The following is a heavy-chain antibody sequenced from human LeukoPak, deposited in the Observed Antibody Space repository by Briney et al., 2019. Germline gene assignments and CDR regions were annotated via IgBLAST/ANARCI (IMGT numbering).Heavy chain of an antibody. D-gene: IGHD3-10*01. CDR3: ARVLVRSVYYYGSGTPPWFDP. CDR1: GGSITNDY. CDR2: IFYTGST. Sequence: PSETLSLTCTVSGGSITNDYWSWIRQPPGKGLEWIGYIFYTGSTNYNPSLKSRVTISVDTSKNQFSLKLSSVTAADTAVYYCARVLVRSVYYYGSGTPPWFDPWGQGTLVTVSS. V-gene: IGHV4-59*12. J-gene: IGHJ5*02.